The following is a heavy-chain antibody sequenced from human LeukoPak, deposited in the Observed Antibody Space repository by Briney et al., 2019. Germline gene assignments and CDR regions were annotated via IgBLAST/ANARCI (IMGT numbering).Heavy chain of an antibody. D-gene: IGHD2-21*02. V-gene: IGHV3-48*03. CDR3: ARDNNANGDLEYLDY. J-gene: IGHJ4*02. Sequence: GGSLRLSCSASGFTFSDYEMNWVRQAPGKGLEWVAFISYSGNTIQYADSVKGRFTISRDNAKNSLGLQMNSLRADDTAVYYCARDNNANGDLEYLDYWGQGTLVTVSS. CDR1: GFTFSDYE. CDR2: ISYSGNTI.